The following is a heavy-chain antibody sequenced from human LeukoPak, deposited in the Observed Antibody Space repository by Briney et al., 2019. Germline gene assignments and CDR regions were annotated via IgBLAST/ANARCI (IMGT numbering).Heavy chain of an antibody. Sequence: PGGSLRLSCAASGFTFSSYSMNWVRQAPGKGLEWVSSISSSSYIYYADSVKGRFTISRDNAKNSLYLQMNSLRAEDTAVYYCASHWDYRGDCVYYFDYWGQGTLVTVSS. CDR2: ISSSSYI. CDR1: GFTFSSYS. V-gene: IGHV3-21*01. CDR3: ASHWDYRGDCVYYFDY. D-gene: IGHD2-21*02. J-gene: IGHJ4*02.